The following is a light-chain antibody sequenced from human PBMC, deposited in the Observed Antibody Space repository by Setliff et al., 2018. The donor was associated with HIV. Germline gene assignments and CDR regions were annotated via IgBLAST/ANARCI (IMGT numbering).Light chain of an antibody. CDR1: SSDVGGYSY. J-gene: IGLJ1*01. CDR3: SSYTSSGTQV. CDR2: DVS. V-gene: IGLV2-14*03. Sequence: QSVLTQPASVSGSPGQSITISCTGTSSDVGGYSYVSWYQQHPGKAPKLMIYDVSNRPSGVSNRFSGSKSGNTASLTISGLQAEDEADYYCSSYTSSGTQVFGTGTKVTVL.